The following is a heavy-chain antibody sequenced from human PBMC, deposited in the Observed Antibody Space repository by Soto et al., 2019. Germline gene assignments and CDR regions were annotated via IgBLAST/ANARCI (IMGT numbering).Heavy chain of an antibody. J-gene: IGHJ4*02. CDR3: TRGRFTASWYIES. Sequence: QVHLQESGPGLVKPSGTLSLSCAVSGGSVSSTDWWSWVRQFPGQGLEWIAEICHRWPTNYNPSLRGRVTMSLDTSANQVSLKLDSVTAADTAVYFCTRGRFTASWYIESWGQGILVTVS. D-gene: IGHD2-2*01. CDR1: GGSVSSTDW. V-gene: IGHV4-4*02. CDR2: ICHRWPT.